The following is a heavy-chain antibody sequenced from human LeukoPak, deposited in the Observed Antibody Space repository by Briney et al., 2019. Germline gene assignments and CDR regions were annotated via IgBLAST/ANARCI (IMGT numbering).Heavy chain of an antibody. V-gene: IGHV1-69*08. CDR3: ARETRDSNWNSVAYLDH. Sequence: SVKVSCKASGGTFSGNSITWVRQAPGQGLEWMGRFIPILNTTNYAQDFQGRVTLTADKSTSTAYMELMSLGSEDTAVYYCARETRDSNWNSVAYLDHWGQGTLVTVSS. CDR1: GGTFSGNS. CDR2: FIPILNTT. D-gene: IGHD1-7*01. J-gene: IGHJ4*02.